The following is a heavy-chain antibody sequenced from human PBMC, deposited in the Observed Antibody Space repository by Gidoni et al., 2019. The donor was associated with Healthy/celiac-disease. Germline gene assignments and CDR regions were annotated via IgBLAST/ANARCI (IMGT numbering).Heavy chain of an antibody. D-gene: IGHD6-13*01. Sequence: EVQLVESGGGLVKPGGSLRLSCAASGFTFSSYSMNWVRQAPGKGLEWVSSISSSSSYIYYADSVKGRFTISRDNAKNSLYLQMNSLRAEDTAVYYCARDNAGTEVEYFQHWGQGTLVTVSS. CDR3: ARDNAGTEVEYFQH. CDR2: ISSSSSYI. CDR1: GFTFSSYS. V-gene: IGHV3-21*01. J-gene: IGHJ1*01.